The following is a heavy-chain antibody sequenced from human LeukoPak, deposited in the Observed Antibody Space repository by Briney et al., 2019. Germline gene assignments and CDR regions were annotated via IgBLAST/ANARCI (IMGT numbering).Heavy chain of an antibody. CDR2: TSYDGGNR. Sequence: GGSLRLSCAASGFTFTSYTMHWVRQPPGQGLEWVAATSYDGGNRYYADYVKGRFTISRDNSNNTLFLQMKSLRPEDTAVYFCARKSLWFKYYDYWGQGIWVTVSS. J-gene: IGHJ4*02. CDR1: GFTFTSYT. V-gene: IGHV3-30*01. CDR3: ARKSLWFKYYDY. D-gene: IGHD2-21*01.